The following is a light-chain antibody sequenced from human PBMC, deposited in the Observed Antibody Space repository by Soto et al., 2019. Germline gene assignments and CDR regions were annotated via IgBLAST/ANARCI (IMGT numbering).Light chain of an antibody. CDR3: HQYNNWPPST. V-gene: IGKV3-15*01. CDR1: QSIGYY. J-gene: IGKJ5*01. CDR2: DKS. Sequence: EIVLTQSPSTLSLSPGERATLSCGASQSIGYYLAWYQEKPGQAPRLLVFDKSSRAPGVPARFSGSGTGTDFTPTINSLQSEDFGVYYCHQYNNWPPSTFGQGTRLEIK.